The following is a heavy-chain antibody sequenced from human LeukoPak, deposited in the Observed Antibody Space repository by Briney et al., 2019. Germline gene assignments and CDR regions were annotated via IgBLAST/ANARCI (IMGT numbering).Heavy chain of an antibody. CDR2: ISGSGGST. D-gene: IGHD3-3*01. CDR3: AKDLTRPYYDFWSGPTDPYGMDV. V-gene: IGHV3-23*01. Sequence: SGGSLRLSCAASGFTFSSYAMSWVRQAPGKGLEWVSAISGSGGSTYYADSVKGRFTISRDNSKNTLYLQMNSLRAEDTAVYYCAKDLTRPYYDFWSGPTDPYGMDVWGQGTTVTVSS. J-gene: IGHJ6*02. CDR1: GFTFSSYA.